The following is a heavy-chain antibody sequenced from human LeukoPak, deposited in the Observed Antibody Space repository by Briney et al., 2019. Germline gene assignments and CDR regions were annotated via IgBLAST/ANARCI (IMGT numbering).Heavy chain of an antibody. CDR2: IWYDGSNK. V-gene: IGHV3-33*01. CDR1: GFTFSSYG. CDR3: ARAPDYGEYGRYFDY. Sequence: GRSLRLSCAASGFTFSSYGMHWVRQAPGKGLEGVAVIWYDGSNKYYADSVKGRFTIPRDNSKNTLYLQMNSLRAEDTAVYYCARAPDYGEYGRYFDYWGQGTLVTVSS. D-gene: IGHD4-17*01. J-gene: IGHJ4*02.